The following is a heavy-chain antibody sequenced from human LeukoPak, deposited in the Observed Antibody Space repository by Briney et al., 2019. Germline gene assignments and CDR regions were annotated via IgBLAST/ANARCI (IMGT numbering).Heavy chain of an antibody. Sequence: NPGGSLRLSCAASGFSFKNVWMSWVRQAPGKGLEWVGRIESKTHGGTTDYAAAVKGRFTISRDDSKSTLYLQMNSLKTEDTALYYCTTWNYDILTGYSIWGQGTLVTVSS. V-gene: IGHV3-15*04. J-gene: IGHJ4*02. CDR1: GFSFKNVW. D-gene: IGHD3-9*01. CDR2: IESKTHGGTT. CDR3: TTWNYDILTGYSI.